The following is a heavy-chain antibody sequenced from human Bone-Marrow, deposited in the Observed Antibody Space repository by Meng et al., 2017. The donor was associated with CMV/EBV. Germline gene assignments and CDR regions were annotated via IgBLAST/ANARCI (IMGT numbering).Heavy chain of an antibody. CDR1: GFPFGDYA. CDR2: ISSSSSYI. CDR3: ARDPVEGAWIHDAFDI. D-gene: IGHD1-1*01. Sequence: GESLKISCTASGFPFGDYAMNWVRQAPGKGLEWVSSISSSSSYIYYADSVKGRFTISRDNAKNSLYLQMSSLRVEDTAVYYCARDPVEGAWIHDAFDIWGQGTVVTVSS. J-gene: IGHJ3*02. V-gene: IGHV3-21*01.